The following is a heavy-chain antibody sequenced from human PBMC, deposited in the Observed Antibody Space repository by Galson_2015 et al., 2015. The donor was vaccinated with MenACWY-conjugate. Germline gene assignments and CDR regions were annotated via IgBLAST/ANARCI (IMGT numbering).Heavy chain of an antibody. CDR2: ISSAGSSI. Sequence: SLRLSCAASGFTFSSNTMNWVRQAPGKGLEWVSSISSAGSSIYYADSVKGRFTISRDNAENSLYLQMNSLRDEDTAVYYCAKSLTTLDDWRERTLVAVSS. J-gene: IGHJ4*02. D-gene: IGHD1-14*01. V-gene: IGHV3-48*02. CDR3: AKSLTTLDD. CDR1: GFTFSSNT.